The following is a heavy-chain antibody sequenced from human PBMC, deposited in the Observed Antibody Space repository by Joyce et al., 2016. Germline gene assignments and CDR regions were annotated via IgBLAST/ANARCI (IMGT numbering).Heavy chain of an antibody. CDR2: INSDNSRI. D-gene: IGHD2-2*01. CDR1: GIIFSNKE. J-gene: IGHJ4*02. CDR3: TTPSCAN. Sequence: EVQLVESGGGLVQPGGSLRLSWAASGIIFSNKEMNWVRQAPGKGLEWVSSINSDNSRIHYADSVRGRFTISRDNASNSLYLEMDYPRVDDTAIYYCTTPSCANWGQGSLVTVSS. V-gene: IGHV3-48*03.